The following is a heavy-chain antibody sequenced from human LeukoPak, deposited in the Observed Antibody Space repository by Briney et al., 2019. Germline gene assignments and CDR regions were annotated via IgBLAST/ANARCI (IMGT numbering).Heavy chain of an antibody. V-gene: IGHV3-30*18. CDR1: GFTFSSYG. CDR3: AKDDGYSGYDSRFDP. D-gene: IGHD5-12*01. Sequence: GGSLRLSCAASGFTFSSYGMHWVRQAPGKGLEWVAAMSYDGSNKYYADSVKGRFTISRDNYKNTLYLQMNSLRAEDTAVYYCAKDDGYSGYDSRFDPWGQGTLVTVSS. J-gene: IGHJ5*02. CDR2: MSYDGSNK.